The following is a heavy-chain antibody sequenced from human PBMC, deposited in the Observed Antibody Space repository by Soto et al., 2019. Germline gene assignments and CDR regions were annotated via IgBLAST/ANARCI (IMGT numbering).Heavy chain of an antibody. D-gene: IGHD6-19*01. CDR3: ARAWESAVAGTHYNWFDP. J-gene: IGHJ5*02. Sequence: QVQLVQSGAEVKKPGASVKVSCKASGYTFTSYGISWVRQAPGQGLEWMGRISAYNGNTNYAQKLQGRVTMTTDTSTSTAYMELRSLRSDDTAVYYCARAWESAVAGTHYNWFDPWGQGTLVTVSS. V-gene: IGHV1-18*01. CDR2: ISAYNGNT. CDR1: GYTFTSYG.